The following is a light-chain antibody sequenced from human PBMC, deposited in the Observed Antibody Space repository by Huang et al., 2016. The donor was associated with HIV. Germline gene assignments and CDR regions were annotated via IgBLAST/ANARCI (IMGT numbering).Light chain of an antibody. CDR2: AAS. Sequence: AIQMTQSPSSLSASVGDRVSISCRASQGVRNDLAWYQQRPGKAPKLLIYAASSLENWVPSRFSGSQSGTDFTLTISSLQPEDFATYYCLQHYIFPPTFGQGTRVEIK. J-gene: IGKJ1*01. CDR3: LQHYIFPPT. V-gene: IGKV1-6*01. CDR1: QGVRND.